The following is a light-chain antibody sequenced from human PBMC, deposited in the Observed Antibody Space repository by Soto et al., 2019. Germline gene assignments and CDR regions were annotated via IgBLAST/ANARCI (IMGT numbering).Light chain of an antibody. CDR3: QQYETFSGT. Sequence: DIQMNKSASTLSASVGASVTITGRASQSISRWLAWYQQKPGEAPKILISDASSLESGVPSRFSGSGSGTKFTLTIASLQTDDFATYYCQQYETFSGTFGPGTKVDIK. CDR2: DAS. V-gene: IGKV1-5*01. CDR1: QSISRW. J-gene: IGKJ1*01.